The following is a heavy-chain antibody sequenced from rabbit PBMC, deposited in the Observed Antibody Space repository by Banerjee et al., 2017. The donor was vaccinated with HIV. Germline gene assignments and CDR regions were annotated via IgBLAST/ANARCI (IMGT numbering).Heavy chain of an antibody. D-gene: IGHD2-1*01. CDR1: GFSFSSSYW. CDR2: IYAGSSGST. Sequence: QEQLEESGGDLVKPGASLTLTCTASGFSFSSSYWISWVRQAPGKGLEWIGCIYAGSSGSTYYASWAKGRFTISKTSSTTVTLQMTSLTAADTATYFCARDLSNDDYDDWDLWGPGTLVTVS. J-gene: IGHJ4*01. V-gene: IGHV1S45*01. CDR3: ARDLSNDDYDDWDL.